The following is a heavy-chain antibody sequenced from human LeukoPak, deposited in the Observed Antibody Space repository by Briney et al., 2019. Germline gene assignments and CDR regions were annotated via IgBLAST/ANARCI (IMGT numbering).Heavy chain of an antibody. J-gene: IGHJ4*02. Sequence: GGSLRLSCAVSGFTFSTYWMNWVRQAPGKGLEWLANIKQDGSEKYYVDSVKGRFTISRDNAKNSLYLQMNSLRVEDTAVYYCARGGKLTARYWGQGTLVTVSS. CDR3: ARGGKLTARY. CDR1: GFTFSTYW. V-gene: IGHV3-7*04. D-gene: IGHD2-21*02. CDR2: IKQDGSEK.